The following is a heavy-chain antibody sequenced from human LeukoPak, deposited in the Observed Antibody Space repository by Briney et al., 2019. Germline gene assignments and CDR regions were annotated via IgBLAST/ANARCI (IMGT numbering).Heavy chain of an antibody. CDR1: GGSISSSNYY. V-gene: IGHV4-39*07. J-gene: IGHJ4*02. CDR2: IFNSGST. CDR3: ARDFRFLDDY. D-gene: IGHD3-3*01. Sequence: SETLSLTCTVSGGSISSSNYYWGWIRQPPGKGLEWIGYIFNSGSTYYNPSLKSRVTILVDTSKNQFSLKLSSVTAADTAMYYCARDFRFLDDYWGQGTLVTVSS.